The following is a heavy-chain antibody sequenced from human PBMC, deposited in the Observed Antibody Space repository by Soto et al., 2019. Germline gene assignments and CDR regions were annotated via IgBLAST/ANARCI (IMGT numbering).Heavy chain of an antibody. CDR2: ISGGGDGT. D-gene: IGHD2-8*01. J-gene: IGHJ3*01. CDR1: GFTFYNYA. Sequence: EVQLLESGGGLVRPGGSLRLPCTASGFTFYNYAMTWDRQAPGKGLEWVPTISGGGDGTYNADSVKGGFTITRNNSRNTVYLQMNSLRAEDTAVYYCAKKGLGSIATYCTTGDCHYAFDVWGQGTLVSVSS. V-gene: IGHV3-23*01. CDR3: AKKGLGSIATYCTTGDCHYAFDV.